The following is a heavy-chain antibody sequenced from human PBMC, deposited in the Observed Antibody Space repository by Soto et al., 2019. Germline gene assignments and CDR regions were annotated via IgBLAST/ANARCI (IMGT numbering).Heavy chain of an antibody. CDR1: GFTFSSYG. D-gene: IGHD3-10*01. CDR3: ARDSMVRGAPEYYFDY. J-gene: IGHJ4*02. V-gene: IGHV3-33*01. CDR2: IWYDGSNK. Sequence: PGGSLRLSCAASGFTFSSYGMHWVRQAPGKGLEWVAVIWYDGSNKYYADSVKGRFTISRDNSKNTLYLQMNSLRAEDTAVYYCARDSMVRGAPEYYFDYWGQGTLVTVSS.